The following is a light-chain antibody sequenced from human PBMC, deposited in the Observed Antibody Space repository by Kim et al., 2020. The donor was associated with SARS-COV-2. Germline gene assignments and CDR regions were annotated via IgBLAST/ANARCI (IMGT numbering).Light chain of an antibody. CDR2: GAS. V-gene: IGKV3-20*01. J-gene: IGKJ1*01. CDR1: QSLTNNP. CDR3: HQYSTSPWT. Sequence: EIVLTQSPGTLSLSPGERATLSCRASQSLTNNPLAWYQQKPGQAPRLLIYGASLRATGIPDRFSGSGSGTDFTLTISRLEPEDSAVYYCHQYSTSPWTCGLGTKVDIK.